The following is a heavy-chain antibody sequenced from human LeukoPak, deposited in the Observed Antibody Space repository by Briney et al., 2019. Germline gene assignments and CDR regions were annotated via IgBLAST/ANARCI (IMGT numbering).Heavy chain of an antibody. D-gene: IGHD1-14*01. Sequence: GGSLRLSCAASGFTFSSYSMNWVRQAPGKGLEWVSSISSSSSYIYYADSVKGRFTISRDNAKNSLYLQMNSLRAEDTAVYYCARAINYYYGMDVWGQGTTVTVSS. V-gene: IGHV3-21*01. CDR3: ARAINYYYGMDV. CDR2: ISSSSSYI. J-gene: IGHJ6*02. CDR1: GFTFSSYS.